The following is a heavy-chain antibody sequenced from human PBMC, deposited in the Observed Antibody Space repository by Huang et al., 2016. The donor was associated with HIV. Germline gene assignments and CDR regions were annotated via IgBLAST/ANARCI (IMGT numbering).Heavy chain of an antibody. V-gene: IGHV4-34*01. CDR3: ASLFSVAGDY. Sequence: QVQLQQWGAGRLKPSEILSLTCAVYGGSFSGYYWTWIRQPPGKGLEWIGEIHHSGSTNSYPSLKSRGTISVDTSTNHFSLTLSSVTAADTAVYYCASLFSVAGDYWGQGTLVTVSS. CDR1: GGSFSGYY. CDR2: IHHSGST. J-gene: IGHJ4*02. D-gene: IGHD6-19*01.